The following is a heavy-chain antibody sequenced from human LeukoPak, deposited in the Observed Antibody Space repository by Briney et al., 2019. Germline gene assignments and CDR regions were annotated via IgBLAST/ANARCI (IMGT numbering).Heavy chain of an antibody. CDR2: ISYDGSNK. V-gene: IGHV3-30-3*01. J-gene: IGHJ4*02. D-gene: IGHD2-2*01. CDR1: GLTFNIYT. Sequence: GGSLRLSCAASGLTFNIYTMSWVRQAPGKGLEWVAVISYDGSNKYYADSVKGRFTISRDNSKNTLYLQMNSLRAEDTAVYYCAREPFVVVPAASPSFDYWGQGTLVTVSS. CDR3: AREPFVVVPAASPSFDY.